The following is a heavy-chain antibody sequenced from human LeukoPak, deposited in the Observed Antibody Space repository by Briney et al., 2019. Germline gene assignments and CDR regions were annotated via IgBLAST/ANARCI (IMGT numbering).Heavy chain of an antibody. CDR3: AKAPYFYDGSGQFDY. V-gene: IGHV3-23*01. J-gene: IGHJ4*02. CDR2: TTGSGGST. CDR1: GFTFSNYA. Sequence: GGSLRLSCAASGFTFSNYAMTWVRQAPGKGLEWVSGTTGSGGSTSYADSVKGRFTISRDNSKNTLYVQMNSLRAEDTAVYYCAKAPYFYDGSGQFDYWGQGTPVTVSS. D-gene: IGHD3-22*01.